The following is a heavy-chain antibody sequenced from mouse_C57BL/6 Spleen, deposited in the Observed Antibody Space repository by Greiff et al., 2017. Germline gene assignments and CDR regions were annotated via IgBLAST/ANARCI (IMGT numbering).Heavy chain of an antibody. CDR3: ARGSCAFDY. CDR1: GFTFSTYA. CDR2: ISDGGTYT. D-gene: IGHD3-3*01. J-gene: IGHJ2*01. Sequence: DVMLVESGGGLVKPGGSLKLSCAASGFTFSTYAMYWVRQTPEKRLEWVATISDGGTYTYYPDNVKGRFTISRDNAKNNLYLHMCHLKSEDTAMYYCARGSCAFDYWGQGTTLTGSS. V-gene: IGHV5-4*03.